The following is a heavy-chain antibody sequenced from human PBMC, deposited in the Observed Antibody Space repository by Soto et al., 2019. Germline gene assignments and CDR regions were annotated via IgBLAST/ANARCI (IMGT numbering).Heavy chain of an antibody. Sequence: PSETLSLTCTVSGGSISSYYWSWIRQPPGKGLEWIGYIHYSGSTNYNPSLKSRVTISVDTSKNQFSLKLSSVTAADTAVYYCARRLPGDYGHWFDPWGQGTLVTVSS. J-gene: IGHJ5*02. CDR2: IHYSGST. CDR1: GGSISSYY. CDR3: ARRLPGDYGHWFDP. D-gene: IGHD4-17*01. V-gene: IGHV4-59*08.